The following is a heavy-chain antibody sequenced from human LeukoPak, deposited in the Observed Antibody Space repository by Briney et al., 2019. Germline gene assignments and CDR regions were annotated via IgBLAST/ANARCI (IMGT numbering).Heavy chain of an antibody. V-gene: IGHV4-59*01. CDR1: GGSISSYY. D-gene: IGHD3-22*01. Sequence: SETLSLTCTVPGGSISSYYWSWIRQPPGKGLEWIGYIYYSGSTNYNPSLKSRVTISVDTSKNQFSLKLSSVTAADTAVYYCARDMYYYDSSGYTRDWFDPWGQGTLVTVSS. CDR2: IYYSGST. CDR3: ARDMYYYDSSGYTRDWFDP. J-gene: IGHJ5*02.